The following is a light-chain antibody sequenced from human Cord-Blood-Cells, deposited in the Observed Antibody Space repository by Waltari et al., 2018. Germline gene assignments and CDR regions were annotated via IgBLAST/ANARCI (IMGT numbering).Light chain of an antibody. CDR1: SSDDGRYHL. J-gene: IGLJ3*02. CDR3: CSYAGSITWV. V-gene: IGLV2-23*02. CDR2: EVS. Sequence: QSALTQPASVSGSPGQSITISCPGTSSDDGRYHLVSWYQQHPGKDPKLMIYEVSKPPSGVSNRFSVSKSRNTASLTISRLQADDHADYYCCSYAGSITWVFGGGTKLTVL.